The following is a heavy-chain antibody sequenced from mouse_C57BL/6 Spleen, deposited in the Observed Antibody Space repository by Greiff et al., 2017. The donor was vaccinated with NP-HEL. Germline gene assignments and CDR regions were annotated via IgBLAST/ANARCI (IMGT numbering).Heavy chain of an antibody. V-gene: IGHV1-58*01. CDR3: ARWLPRENYFDY. CDR1: GYTFTSYG. Sequence: EVQLQQSGAELVRPGSSVKMSCKTSGYTFTSYGINWVKPRPGQGLEWIGYLSIGNGYTEYNEKFKGKATLTSDTSSSTAYMQLSSLTSEDSAIYFCARWLPRENYFDYWGQGTTLTVSS. D-gene: IGHD2-2*01. J-gene: IGHJ2*01. CDR2: LSIGNGYT.